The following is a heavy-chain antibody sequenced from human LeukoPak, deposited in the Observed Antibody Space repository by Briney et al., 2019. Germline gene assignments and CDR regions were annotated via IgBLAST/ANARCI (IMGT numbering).Heavy chain of an antibody. Sequence: SVKVSCKASGGTFSSYAISWVRQAPGQGLEWMGRIIPILGIANYAQKFQGRVTITADKSTSTAYMELSSLRSEDTAVYYCARDRGDFGFWSEYYYYYYMDVWGKGTTVTVSS. J-gene: IGHJ6*03. CDR3: ARDRGDFGFWSEYYYYYYMDV. V-gene: IGHV1-69*04. CDR1: GGTFSSYA. CDR2: IIPILGIA. D-gene: IGHD3-3*01.